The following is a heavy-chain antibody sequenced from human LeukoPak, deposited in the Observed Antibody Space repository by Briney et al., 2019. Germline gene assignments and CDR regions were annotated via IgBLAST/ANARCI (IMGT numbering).Heavy chain of an antibody. V-gene: IGHV4-59*01. CDR2: IYYSGST. D-gene: IGHD3-22*01. CDR1: GGSISSYY. CDR3: ARGWGRYYYDSSAPGPFDY. J-gene: IGHJ4*02. Sequence: SETLSLTCTVSGGSISSYYWSWIRQPPGKGLEWIGYIYYSGSTNYNPSLKSRVTISVDTSKNQFSLKLSSVTAADTAVYYCARGWGRYYYDSSAPGPFDYWGQGTLVTVSS.